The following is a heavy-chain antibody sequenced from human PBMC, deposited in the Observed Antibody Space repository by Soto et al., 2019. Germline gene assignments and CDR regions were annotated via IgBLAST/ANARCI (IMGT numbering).Heavy chain of an antibody. CDR2: ISSSSSYI. D-gene: IGHD6-6*01. CDR3: AISLLAARPPSHFDY. CDR1: GFTFSSYS. V-gene: IGHV3-21*01. Sequence: PGGSLRLSCAASGFTFSSYSMNWVRQAPGKGLEWVSSISSSSSYIYYADSVKGRFTISRDNAKNSLYLQMNSLRAEDTAVYYCAISLLAARPPSHFDYWGQGTLVTVSS. J-gene: IGHJ4*02.